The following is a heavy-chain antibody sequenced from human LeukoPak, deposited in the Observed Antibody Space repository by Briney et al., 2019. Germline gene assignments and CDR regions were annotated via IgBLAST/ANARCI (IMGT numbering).Heavy chain of an antibody. V-gene: IGHV4-59*01. CDR3: AREPAH. J-gene: IGHJ1*01. CDR2: IYYGGST. Sequence: SETLSLTCSVSGGSISSYYWSWIRQPPGKGLEWIGYIYYGGSTNYNPSLKSRVTISVDTSKNQFSLKLSSVTAADTAVYYCAREPAHWGQGTLVTVSS. CDR1: GGSISSYY.